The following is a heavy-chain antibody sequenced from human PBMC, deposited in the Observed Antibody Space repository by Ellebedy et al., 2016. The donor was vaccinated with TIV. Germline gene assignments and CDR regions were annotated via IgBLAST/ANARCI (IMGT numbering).Heavy chain of an antibody. CDR2: ISYDGSNK. J-gene: IGHJ3*02. Sequence: GESLKISXAASGFTFSSYGMHWVRQAPGKGLEWVAVISYDGSNKYYADSVKGRFTISRDNSKNTLYLQMNSLRAEDTAVYYCAKTAPVVPAARGAFDIWGQGTMVTVSS. CDR1: GFTFSSYG. CDR3: AKTAPVVPAARGAFDI. V-gene: IGHV3-30*18. D-gene: IGHD2-2*01.